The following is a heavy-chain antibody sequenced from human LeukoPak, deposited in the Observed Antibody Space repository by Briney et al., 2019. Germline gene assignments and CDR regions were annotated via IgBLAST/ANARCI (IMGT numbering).Heavy chain of an antibody. J-gene: IGHJ5*02. Sequence: GASVKVSCKASGYTFTGYYMHWVRQVPGQGLEWMGWINPNSGGTNYAQKFQGRVTMTRDTSISTAYMELSRLRSDDTAVYYCARSYDSSGYYFEGDWFDPWGQGTLVTVSS. D-gene: IGHD3-22*01. V-gene: IGHV1-2*02. CDR3: ARSYDSSGYYFEGDWFDP. CDR1: GYTFTGYY. CDR2: INPNSGGT.